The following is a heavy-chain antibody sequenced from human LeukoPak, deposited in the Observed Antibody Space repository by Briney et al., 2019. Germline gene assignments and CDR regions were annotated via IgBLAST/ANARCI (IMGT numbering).Heavy chain of an antibody. J-gene: IGHJ4*02. Sequence: PGGSLRLSCAASGFTLSSYEMNWVRQAPGKGLEWVSYISSSGSTRYYADSVKGRFTISRDNAKNSLYLQMNSLRAEDTAVYYCARDPRLWLPVPYFDYWGQGTLVTVSS. CDR3: ARDPRLWLPVPYFDY. V-gene: IGHV3-48*03. D-gene: IGHD5-18*01. CDR2: ISSSGSTR. CDR1: GFTLSSYE.